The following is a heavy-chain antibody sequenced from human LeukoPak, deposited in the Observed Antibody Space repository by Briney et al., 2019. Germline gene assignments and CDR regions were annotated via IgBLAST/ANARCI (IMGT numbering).Heavy chain of an antibody. CDR2: IYYSGST. J-gene: IGHJ3*02. CDR1: GGSIGSGDYY. CDR3: ARERSTSCYDI. V-gene: IGHV4-30-4*08. Sequence: SETLSLTCTVPGGSIGSGDYYWSWIRQPPGKGLEWIGYIYYSGSTYYNPSLKSRVTISVDTSKNQFSLKLSSVTAADTAVYYCARERSTSCYDIWGQGTMVTVSS. D-gene: IGHD2-2*01.